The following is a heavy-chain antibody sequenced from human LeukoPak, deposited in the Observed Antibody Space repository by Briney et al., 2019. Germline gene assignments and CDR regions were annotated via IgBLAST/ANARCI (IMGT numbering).Heavy chain of an antibody. Sequence: SETLSLTCTVSGGSISSSSYYWGWIRQPPGKGLEWIGSIYYSGSTYYNPSLKSRVTISVDTSKNQFSLKLSSVTAADTAVYYCARGRRAFHASVALDIWGQGTMVTVSS. D-gene: IGHD2-15*01. V-gene: IGHV4-39*01. J-gene: IGHJ3*02. CDR2: IYYSGST. CDR1: GGSISSSSYY. CDR3: ARGRRAFHASVALDI.